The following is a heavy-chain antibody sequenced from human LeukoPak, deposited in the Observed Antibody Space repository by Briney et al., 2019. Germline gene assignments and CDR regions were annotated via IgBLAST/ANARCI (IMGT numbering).Heavy chain of an antibody. D-gene: IGHD3-22*01. CDR3: ARQGPLRYYYDSSGYLSGGY. J-gene: IGHJ4*02. CDR2: ICPNDSYT. CDR1: WFHFCRPA. V-gene: IGHV5-10-1*01. Sequence: GGFLRHSSAASWFHFCRPAIRLVRQIPGKGLELMGGICPNDSYTNYSPSFQGHVTISADKSISTAYLQWSSLKASDTAMYYCARQGPLRYYYDSSGYLSGGYWGQGTLVTVSS.